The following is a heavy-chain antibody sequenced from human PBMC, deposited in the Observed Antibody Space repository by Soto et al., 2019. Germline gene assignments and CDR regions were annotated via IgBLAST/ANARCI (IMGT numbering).Heavy chain of an antibody. CDR3: ARTNSRGHWAAWF. CDR2: IQSSGIP. V-gene: IGHV4-61*01. Sequence: SETLSLTCTVSGDSVSSGSYYWSWIRQAPGKGLEWIGYIQSSGIPNYNPSLKSRVTMSLDTSKNQFSLNLSSVTAADTAVYYCARTNSRGHWAAWFWGQGTLVTVSS. CDR1: GDSVSSGSYY. J-gene: IGHJ4*02. D-gene: IGHD3-22*01.